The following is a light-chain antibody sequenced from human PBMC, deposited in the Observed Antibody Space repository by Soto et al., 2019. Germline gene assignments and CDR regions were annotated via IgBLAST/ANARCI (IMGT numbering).Light chain of an antibody. CDR1: SSDVGSYNF. CDR2: EGS. V-gene: IGLV2-23*03. Sequence: QSALTQPASVSGSPGQSITISCTGTSSDVGSYNFVSWYQQLPGKAPKLMIYEGSKRPSGVSNRFSGSKSGNTASLTISGVQSEDEADYYCCSYAGSGSFVIATGSKLTVL. CDR3: CSYAGSGSFV. J-gene: IGLJ1*01.